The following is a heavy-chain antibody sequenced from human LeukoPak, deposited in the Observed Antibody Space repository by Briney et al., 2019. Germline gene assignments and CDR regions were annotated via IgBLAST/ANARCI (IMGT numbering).Heavy chain of an antibody. Sequence: TSETLSLTCAVYGGSFSGYYWSWIRQPPGKGLEWIGEINHSGSTNYNPSLKSRVTISVDTSKNQFSLKLSSVTAADTAVYYCARGSGWLQLSFDYWGQGTLVTISS. CDR3: ARGSGWLQLSFDY. J-gene: IGHJ4*02. CDR1: GGSFSGYY. D-gene: IGHD5-24*01. V-gene: IGHV4-34*01. CDR2: INHSGST.